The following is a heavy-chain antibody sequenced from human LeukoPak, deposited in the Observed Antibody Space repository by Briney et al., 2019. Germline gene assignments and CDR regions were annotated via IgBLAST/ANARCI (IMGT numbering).Heavy chain of an antibody. D-gene: IGHD2-2*01. CDR3: TTDSFTVIVPTAKGP. CDR1: GFTFNNAW. Sequence: GGSLRLSCAASGFTFNNAWMTWVRQAPGKGLEWVGHIKSKSDGGTADYAAPVKGRFTISRDDSKNTLYLQMNSLKTEDTAVYYCTTDSFTVIVPTAKGPWGQGTLVTVSS. V-gene: IGHV3-15*01. J-gene: IGHJ5*02. CDR2: IKSKSDGGTA.